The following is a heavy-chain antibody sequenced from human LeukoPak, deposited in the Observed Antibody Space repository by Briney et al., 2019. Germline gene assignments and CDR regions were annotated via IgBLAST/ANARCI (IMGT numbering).Heavy chain of an antibody. J-gene: IGHJ5*02. D-gene: IGHD3-9*01. CDR2: ISGSGGST. CDR3: AKMQDDILIGYQYNWFDP. Sequence: GGSLRLSCAASGFTFSSYAMSWVRQAPGKGLEWVSAISGSGGSTYYADSVKGRFTISRDNSKNTLYLQMNSLRAEDTAVYYCAKMQDDILIGYQYNWFDPWGQGTLVTVSS. CDR1: GFTFSSYA. V-gene: IGHV3-23*01.